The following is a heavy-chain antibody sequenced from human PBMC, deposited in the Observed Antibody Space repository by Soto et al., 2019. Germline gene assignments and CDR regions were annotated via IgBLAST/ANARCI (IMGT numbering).Heavy chain of an antibody. CDR2: ISYDGNNK. Sequence: QVQLVESGGGVVQPGRSLRLSCAASGFTFSSYGMHWVRQAPGKGLEWVAVISYDGNNKYYADSVKGRFTISRENVKNTLYLKMDSLRAEDTAMYYCAKDHLETTVTTPSYWGQGTLVTVSS. CDR1: GFTFSSYG. CDR3: AKDHLETTVTTPSY. D-gene: IGHD4-17*01. V-gene: IGHV3-30*18. J-gene: IGHJ4*02.